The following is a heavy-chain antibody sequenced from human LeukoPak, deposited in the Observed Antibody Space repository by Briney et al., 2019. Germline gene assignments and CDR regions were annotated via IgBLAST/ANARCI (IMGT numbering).Heavy chain of an antibody. V-gene: IGHV3-53*01. J-gene: IGHJ4*02. CDR1: GFSVSNNY. D-gene: IGHD2-21*02. CDR3: AKGGVVEVADDHDY. Sequence: GGSLRLSCAASGFSVSNNYMNWVRQAPGKGLEWVSVISSSDNTYYADSVRGRFTISRDNSKNTLYLQMNSLRAEDTAVYYCAKGGVVEVADDHDYWGQGTLVTVSS. CDR2: ISSSDNT.